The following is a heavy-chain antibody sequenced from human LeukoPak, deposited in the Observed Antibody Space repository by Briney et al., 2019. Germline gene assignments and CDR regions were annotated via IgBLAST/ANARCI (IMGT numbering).Heavy chain of an antibody. V-gene: IGHV3-23*01. D-gene: IGHD5-24*01. CDR1: GFTFSSYE. CDR3: LTWPFDY. J-gene: IGHJ4*02. CDR2: ISNSGGST. Sequence: GGSLRLSCAASGFTFSSYEMTWVRQAPGKGMEWVSSISNSGGSTHYADSVKGRFTISRDNSENTLYLQMNSLRAEDTAVYYCLTWPFDYWGQGTLVTVSS.